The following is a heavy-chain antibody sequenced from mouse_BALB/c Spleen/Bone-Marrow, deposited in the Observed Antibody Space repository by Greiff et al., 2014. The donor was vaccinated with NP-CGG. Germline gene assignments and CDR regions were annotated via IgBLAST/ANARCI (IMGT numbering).Heavy chain of an antibody. CDR3: ARSYYDYDDAMGY. CDR2: INPYNGGT. CDR1: GYSFTGYT. D-gene: IGHD2-4*01. Sequence: EVKLVESGPELVKPGASMKISCKASGYSFTGYTMNWVKQSHGKNLEWIGLINPYNGGTSYNQKFKGKATLTVDKSSSTAYMELLSLTSEDSAVYYCARSYYDYDDAMGYWGQGTSVTVSS. J-gene: IGHJ4*01. V-gene: IGHV1-18*01.